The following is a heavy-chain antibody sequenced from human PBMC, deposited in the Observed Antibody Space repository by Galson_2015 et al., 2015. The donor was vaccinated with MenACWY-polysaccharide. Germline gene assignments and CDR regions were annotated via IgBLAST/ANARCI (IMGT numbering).Heavy chain of an antibody. Sequence: SLRLSCAASGFTFSNFWMSWVRQAPGKELEWVASIKQDGSEKYLVDSVKGRFTISRDNAENSLFLQMNSLRAEDTAVYYCAKANSGGICTSGWACWFDPWGQGSLVIVSS. CDR2: IKQDGSEK. V-gene: IGHV3-7*01. D-gene: IGHD2-15*01. J-gene: IGHJ5*02. CDR3: AKANSGGICTSGWACWFDP. CDR1: GFTFSNFW.